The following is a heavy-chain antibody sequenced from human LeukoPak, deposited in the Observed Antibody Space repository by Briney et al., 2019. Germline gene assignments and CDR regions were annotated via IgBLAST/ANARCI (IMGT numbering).Heavy chain of an antibody. D-gene: IGHD2-15*01. CDR1: GGSISIYY. CDR2: IYYSGST. V-gene: IGHV4-59*01. J-gene: IGHJ4*02. Sequence: SETLSLTCTVSGGSISIYYWSWIRQPPGKGLEWIGYIYYSGSTNYNPSLKSRVTISVDTSKNQFSLKLSSVTAADTAVYYCARGRILYYFDYWGQGTLVTVSS. CDR3: ARGRILYYFDY.